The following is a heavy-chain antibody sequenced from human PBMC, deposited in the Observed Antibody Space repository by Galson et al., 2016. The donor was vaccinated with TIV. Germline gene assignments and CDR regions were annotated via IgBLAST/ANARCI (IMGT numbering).Heavy chain of an antibody. CDR1: GYTFSSSD. CDR2: FDPEVAKT. CDR3: ATVAWFPGLSLDT. D-gene: IGHD2/OR15-2a*01. V-gene: IGHV1-8*01. Sequence: SVKVSCKASGYTFSSSDINWVRQATGQGLEWMGGFDPEVAKTVYAQKLQDRVTMAADTSTNTAYMELGSLRFEDTAVYYCATVAWFPGLSLDTWGQGTLVTVSS. J-gene: IGHJ5*02.